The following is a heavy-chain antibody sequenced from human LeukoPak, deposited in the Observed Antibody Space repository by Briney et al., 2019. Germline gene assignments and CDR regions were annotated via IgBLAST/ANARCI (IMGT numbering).Heavy chain of an antibody. CDR2: ISSSSSYI. CDR1: GFTFSSYS. J-gene: IGHJ4*02. V-gene: IGHV3-21*01. CDR3: ARDRATVNFDY. D-gene: IGHD1-26*01. Sequence: PGGSLRPSCAASGFTFSSYSMNWVRQAPGKGLEWVSSISSSSSYIYYADSVKGRFTISRDNAKNSLYLQMNSLRAEDTAVYYCARDRATVNFDYWGQGTLVTVSS.